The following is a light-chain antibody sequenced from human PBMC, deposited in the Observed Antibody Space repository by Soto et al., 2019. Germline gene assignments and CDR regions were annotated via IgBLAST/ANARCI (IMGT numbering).Light chain of an antibody. Sequence: QSVLTQPASVSGSPGQSITISCAGTSSDVGKYDLVSWYQQHPGKAPKLIIYEVTKRPSGVSNRFSGSKSGNAASLTISGLQTEDEADYYCCSYGLIRPYVFGPGTNVTVL. J-gene: IGLJ1*01. CDR3: CSYGLIRPYV. CDR2: EVT. CDR1: SSDVGKYDL. V-gene: IGLV2-23*02.